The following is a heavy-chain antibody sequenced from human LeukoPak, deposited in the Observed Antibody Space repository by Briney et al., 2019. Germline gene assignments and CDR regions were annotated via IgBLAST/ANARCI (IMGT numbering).Heavy chain of an antibody. CDR1: GYTFTGDW. D-gene: IGHD2-2*01. J-gene: IGHJ6*03. Sequence: ESLKISCKASGYTFTGDWIGWVRQMPGKGLEWMGIIYPGDSDTKYNAPFQGQVTISADKSISTAYLQWGSLKASDTATYYCARPALYCSSTVCPPYMDVWGKGTTVTVSS. CDR2: IYPGDSDT. CDR3: ARPALYCSSTVCPPYMDV. V-gene: IGHV5-51*01.